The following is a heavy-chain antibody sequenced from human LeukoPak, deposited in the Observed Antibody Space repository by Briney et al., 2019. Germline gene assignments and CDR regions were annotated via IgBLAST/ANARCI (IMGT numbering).Heavy chain of an antibody. CDR1: GGTFSSYA. V-gene: IGHV1-69*13. CDR3: ARESYSSGWDPDY. D-gene: IGHD6-19*01. J-gene: IGHJ4*02. CDR2: IIPIFGTA. Sequence: SVKVSCKASGGTFSSYAISWVRQAPGHGLEWMGGIIPIFGTANYAQKFQGRVTITADESTSTAYMELSSLRSEDTAVYYCARESYSSGWDPDYWGQGTLVTVSS.